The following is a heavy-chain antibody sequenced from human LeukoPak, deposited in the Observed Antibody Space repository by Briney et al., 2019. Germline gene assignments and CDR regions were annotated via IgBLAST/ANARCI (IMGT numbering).Heavy chain of an antibody. CDR1: RYTFTSYG. Sequence: ASVKISCKASRYTFTSYGISWVRQAPGQGLEWMGWISAYNGNTNYAQKLQGRVTITTDTSTSTAYMELRSLRCDDTAVYYCARDRVRYFDWPFGGDYWGQGTLVTVSS. V-gene: IGHV1-18*01. CDR2: ISAYNGNT. D-gene: IGHD3-9*01. CDR3: ARDRVRYFDWPFGGDY. J-gene: IGHJ4*02.